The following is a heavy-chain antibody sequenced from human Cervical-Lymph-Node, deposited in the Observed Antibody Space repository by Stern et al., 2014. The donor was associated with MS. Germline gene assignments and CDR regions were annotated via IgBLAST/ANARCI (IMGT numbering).Heavy chain of an antibody. CDR1: GYTFTGYY. V-gene: IGHV1-2*02. D-gene: IGHD1-14*01. J-gene: IGHJ4*02. CDR2: INSNSGGT. Sequence: QVQLVQSGAEVKKPGASVKVSCKASGYTFTGYYMHWVRQAPGQRPEWMGWINSNSGGTTYAQKFQGRVTVTRDTSISTVYMELSRLRSDDTAVYYCARGGTSSCDYWGQGTLVTVSS. CDR3: ARGGTSSCDY.